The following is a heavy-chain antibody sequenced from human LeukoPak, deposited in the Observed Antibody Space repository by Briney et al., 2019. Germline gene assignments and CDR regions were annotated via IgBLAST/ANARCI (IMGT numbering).Heavy chain of an antibody. CDR1: GYTFTGYY. Sequence: ASVKVSCKASGYTFTGYYMHWVRQAPGQGLEWMGWINPNSGGTNYAQKFQGRVTMTRDTSISTAYMELSRLRSDDTAVYYCARAGKTYCSGGSCYPQYYYYGMDVWGQGTTVTVSS. CDR3: ARAGKTYCSGGSCYPQYYYYGMDV. D-gene: IGHD2-15*01. J-gene: IGHJ6*02. V-gene: IGHV1-2*02. CDR2: INPNSGGT.